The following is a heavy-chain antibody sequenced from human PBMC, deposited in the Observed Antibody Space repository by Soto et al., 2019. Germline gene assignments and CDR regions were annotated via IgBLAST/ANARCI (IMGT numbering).Heavy chain of an antibody. D-gene: IGHD3-22*01. V-gene: IGHV3-30*04. Sequence: GGSLRLSCAASGFTFSSYAMHWVRQAPGKGLEWVAVISYDGSNKYYADSVKGRFTISRDNSKNTLYLQMNSLRAEDTAVYYCARAKGHDSSGYYLYYYGMDVWGQGTTVTVSS. CDR3: ARAKGHDSSGYYLYYYGMDV. J-gene: IGHJ6*02. CDR2: ISYDGSNK. CDR1: GFTFSSYA.